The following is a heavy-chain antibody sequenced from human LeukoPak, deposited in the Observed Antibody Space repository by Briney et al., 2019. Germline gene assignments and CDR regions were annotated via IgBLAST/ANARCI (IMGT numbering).Heavy chain of an antibody. J-gene: IGHJ4*02. CDR3: ATDKGDYYDSSGDSPFDY. CDR1: GFTFSRYW. CDR2: VKQDGSAK. V-gene: IGHV3-7*01. D-gene: IGHD3-22*01. Sequence: PGGSLRLSCAVSGFTFSRYWMSWVRQAPGKGLEWVATVKQDGSAKYYVDSVKGRFTISRENAKNSLYLQMNSLRAEDTALYYLATDKGDYYDSSGDSPFDYWGQGTLVTVSS.